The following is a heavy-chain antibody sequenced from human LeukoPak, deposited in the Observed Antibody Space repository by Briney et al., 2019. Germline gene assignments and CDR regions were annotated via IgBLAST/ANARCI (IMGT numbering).Heavy chain of an antibody. CDR2: ISGSGSST. CDR3: AREISGDTNFDY. Sequence: GGSLRLSCAASGFTFSTFGMSWVRQAPGKGLEWVSVISGSGSSTYYADSVKGRFTISRDNSKNTLYLQMNSLRVEDTAVYYCAREISGDTNFDYWGQGTLVTVSS. J-gene: IGHJ4*02. D-gene: IGHD3-10*01. V-gene: IGHV3-23*01. CDR1: GFTFSTFG.